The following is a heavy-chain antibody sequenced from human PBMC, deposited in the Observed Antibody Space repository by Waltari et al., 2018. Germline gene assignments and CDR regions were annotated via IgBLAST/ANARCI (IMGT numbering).Heavy chain of an antibody. CDR3: ARSRNKLKAGITMGNWFDP. V-gene: IGHV4-34*01. J-gene: IGHJ5*02. CDR2: IYHSGST. CDR1: GGSFSGYY. D-gene: IGHD3-10*01. Sequence: QVQLQQWGAGLLKPSETLSLTCAVYGGSFSGYYWGWIRQAPGKGLECIGTIYHSGSTSYNPSLKSRVTISVDTSKNRFSLKLSSVTAADTAVYYCARSRNKLKAGITMGNWFDPWGQGTLVTVSS.